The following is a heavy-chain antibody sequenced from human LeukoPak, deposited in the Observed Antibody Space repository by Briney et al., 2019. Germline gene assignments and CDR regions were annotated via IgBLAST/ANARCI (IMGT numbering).Heavy chain of an antibody. CDR3: ARQAWVPTSPSAAFDI. Sequence: GESLKISCQGSGYSFTSYWIGWVRQMPGKGLEWMGIIYPGDSDTRYSPSFQGQVTISADKSISTAYLQWSSLKASDTAMYYCARQAWVPTSPSAAFDIWXQGTMVTVSS. V-gene: IGHV5-51*01. CDR1: GYSFTSYW. CDR2: IYPGDSDT. J-gene: IGHJ3*02. D-gene: IGHD1-1*01.